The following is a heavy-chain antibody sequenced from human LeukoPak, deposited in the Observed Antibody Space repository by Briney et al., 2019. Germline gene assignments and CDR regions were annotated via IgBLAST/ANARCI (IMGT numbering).Heavy chain of an antibody. CDR1: GFTFSSYA. CDR3: ARGLEMTDPFGY. Sequence: GGSLRLSCAASGFTFSSYAMSWVRQAPGKGLEWVSAISGSGGSTYYADSVKGRFTISRDNSKNTVYLQMNSLRVEDTAVYYCARGLEMTDPFGYWGQGTLVTVSS. J-gene: IGHJ4*02. CDR2: ISGSGGST. D-gene: IGHD5-24*01. V-gene: IGHV3-23*01.